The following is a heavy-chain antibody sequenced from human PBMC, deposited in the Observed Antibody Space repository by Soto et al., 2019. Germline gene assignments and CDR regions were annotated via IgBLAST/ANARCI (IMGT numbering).Heavy chain of an antibody. D-gene: IGHD3-3*01. V-gene: IGHV4-31*03. CDR1: GGSISSGGYY. J-gene: IGHJ6*02. CDR2: IYYSGST. Sequence: SETLSLTCTVSGGSISSGGYYWSWIRQHPGKGLEWIGYIYYSGSTYYNPSLKSRVTISVDTSKNQFSLKLSSVTAADTAVYYCARLAAQIFGVVIIDYYGMDVWGQGTTVTVSS. CDR3: ARLAAQIFGVVIIDYYGMDV.